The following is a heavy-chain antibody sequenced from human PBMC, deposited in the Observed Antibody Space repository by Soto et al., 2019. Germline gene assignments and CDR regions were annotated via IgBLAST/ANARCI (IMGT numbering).Heavy chain of an antibody. Sequence: PVKVSCKASGGTFSSYAISWVRQAPGQGLEWMGGIIPIFGTANYAQKFQGRVTITADESTSTAYLELSNLKSEDNAVFFCAGGYCSGGSCYALPVDYWGQGTLVTVSS. CDR2: IIPIFGTA. J-gene: IGHJ4*02. CDR1: GGTFSSYA. D-gene: IGHD2-15*01. CDR3: AGGYCSGGSCYALPVDY. V-gene: IGHV1-69*13.